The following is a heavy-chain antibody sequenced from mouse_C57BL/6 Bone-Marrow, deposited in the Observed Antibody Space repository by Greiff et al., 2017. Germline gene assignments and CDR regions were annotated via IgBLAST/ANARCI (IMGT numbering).Heavy chain of an antibody. CDR1: GYTFTSYC. CDR2: LLPYSGST. V-gene: IGHV1-64*01. Sequence: QVQLKQSGAELVKPGASVKLSCKASGYTFTSYCMHWVKQRPGQGLEWFGMLLPYSGSTNYTATFKSKATLTVDKSSSTAYMQLNSLTSKDSAVYSWARLGVITAVVVLPFDYWGQGTTLTVSS. CDR3: ARLGVITAVVVLPFDY. D-gene: IGHD1-1*01. J-gene: IGHJ2*01.